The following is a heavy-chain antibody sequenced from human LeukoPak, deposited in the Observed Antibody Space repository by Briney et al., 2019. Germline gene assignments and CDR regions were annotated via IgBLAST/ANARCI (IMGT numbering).Heavy chain of an antibody. CDR3: ARGEFDYYGSGSYDY. V-gene: IGHV4-34*01. D-gene: IGHD3-10*01. Sequence: SETLSLTCAVYGGSFSGYYWSWIRQPPGKGLEWIGEINHSGSTNYNPSLKSRVTISVDTSKNQFSLKLSSVTAADTAVYYCARGEFDYYGSGSYDYWGRGTLVTVSS. J-gene: IGHJ4*02. CDR2: INHSGST. CDR1: GGSFSGYY.